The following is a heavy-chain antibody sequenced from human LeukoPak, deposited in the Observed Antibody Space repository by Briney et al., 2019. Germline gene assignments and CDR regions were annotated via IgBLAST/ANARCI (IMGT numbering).Heavy chain of an antibody. Sequence: PGGSLRFSCAASGFTFSSYAMSWVRQAPGKGLEWVSSIGTSGGGTYYADSVKGRFTISRDNSKNTLYLQLNSLRGEDTAIYFCARNTAHDYWGQGTLVTVSS. CDR3: ARNTAHDY. J-gene: IGHJ4*02. CDR2: IGTSGGGT. CDR1: GFTFSSYA. V-gene: IGHV3-23*01. D-gene: IGHD5-18*01.